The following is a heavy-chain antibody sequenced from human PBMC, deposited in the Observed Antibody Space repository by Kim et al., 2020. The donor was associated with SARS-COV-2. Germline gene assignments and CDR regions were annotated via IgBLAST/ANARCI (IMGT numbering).Heavy chain of an antibody. CDR1: GGSISSYY. CDR3: ARHSGSYFYPYYFDY. J-gene: IGHJ4*02. CDR2: IYYSGST. V-gene: IGHV4-59*08. Sequence: SETLSLTCTVSGGSISSYYWSWIRQPPGKGLEWIGYIYYSGSTNYNPSLKSRVTISVDTSKNQFSLKLSSVTAADTAVYYCARHSGSYFYPYYFDYCGPGTLVTVSS. D-gene: IGHD1-26*01.